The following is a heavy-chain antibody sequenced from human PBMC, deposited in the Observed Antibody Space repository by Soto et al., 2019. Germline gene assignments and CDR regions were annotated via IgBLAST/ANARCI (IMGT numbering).Heavy chain of an antibody. CDR2: INHSGST. CDR1: GGSFSGYY. CDR3: ARDGIAAAGTLDY. J-gene: IGHJ4*02. Sequence: QVQLQQWGAGLLKPSETLSLTCAVYGGSFSGYYWSWIGQPPGKGLEWIGEINHSGSTNYNPSLKSRVTISVDTSKNQFSLKLSSVTAADTAVYYCARDGIAAAGTLDYWGQGTLVTVSS. V-gene: IGHV4-34*01. D-gene: IGHD6-13*01.